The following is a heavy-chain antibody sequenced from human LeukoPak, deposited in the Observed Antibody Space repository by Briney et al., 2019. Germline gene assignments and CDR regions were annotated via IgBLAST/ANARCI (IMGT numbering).Heavy chain of an antibody. V-gene: IGHV4-39*01. CDR2: IYYSGST. Sequence: PSETPSLTCTVSGGSISSGGYYSGWIRQPPGNWLEWIGSIYYSGSTYYNPSLKSRVTISVDTSKNQFSLKLTPVTAADAAVYYCARQYSSGWPWFDPWGQGTLVTVSS. J-gene: IGHJ5*02. CDR3: ARQYSSGWPWFDP. CDR1: GGSISSGGYY. D-gene: IGHD6-19*01.